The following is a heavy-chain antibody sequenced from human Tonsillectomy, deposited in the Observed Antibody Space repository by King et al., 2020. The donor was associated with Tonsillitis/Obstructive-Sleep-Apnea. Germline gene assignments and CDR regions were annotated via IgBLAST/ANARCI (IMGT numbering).Heavy chain of an antibody. CDR2: IYYSGIT. CDR3: VSHHEDDDGQYYYYMDV. CDR1: GDSVSSSSYY. V-gene: IGHV4-39*01. J-gene: IGHJ6*03. D-gene: IGHD3-3*01. Sequence: QLQESGPGLVKPSETLSLTCTVSGDSVSSSSYYWGWIRQPPGKGLEWIATIYYSGITYYNPPLKSRVTMYVDTSKNQFSLKLTSVTAADTAVYYCVSHHEDDDGQYYYYMDVWGKGTTVTVS.